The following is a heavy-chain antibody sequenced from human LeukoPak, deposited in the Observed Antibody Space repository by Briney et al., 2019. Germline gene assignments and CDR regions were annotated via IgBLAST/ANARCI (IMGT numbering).Heavy chain of an antibody. Sequence: ASVKVSCKASGYTFTGYYMHWVRQAPGQGLEWMGWINPNSGGTNYAQKLQGRVTMTTDTSTSTAYMDLRSLRSDDTAVYYCARGKQWFGPIDYWGQGTLVTVSS. V-gene: IGHV1-2*02. CDR1: GYTFTGYY. CDR2: INPNSGGT. J-gene: IGHJ4*02. CDR3: ARGKQWFGPIDY. D-gene: IGHD3-22*01.